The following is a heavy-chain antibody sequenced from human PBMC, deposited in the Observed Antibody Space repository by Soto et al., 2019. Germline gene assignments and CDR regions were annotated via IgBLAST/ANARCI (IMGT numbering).Heavy chain of an antibody. CDR1: GGSISGADYY. Sequence: SETLSLTCTVSGGSISGADYYWSWIRQPPGKGLEWIGYIYYSGTTYYNPSLKSRVTISVDTSKNQFSLKLSSVTAADTAVYYCATYGGRSLDYWGQGTLVTVSS. CDR2: IYYSGTT. V-gene: IGHV4-30-4*01. J-gene: IGHJ4*02. CDR3: ATYGGRSLDY. D-gene: IGHD3-10*01.